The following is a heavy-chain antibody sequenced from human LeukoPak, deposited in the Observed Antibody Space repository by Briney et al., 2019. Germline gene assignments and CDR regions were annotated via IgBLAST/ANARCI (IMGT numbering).Heavy chain of an antibody. CDR1: GGSISTTNW. J-gene: IGHJ4*02. D-gene: IGHD2/OR15-2a*01. CDR2: VHLNGRT. CDR3: AREGGFYRPLDY. Sequence: SGTLSLTCDVSGGSISTTNWWTWVRQPPGGGLEWIGEVHLNGRTHYSPSLESRVTMSVDMSENHISLQLTSVTAADTAVYYCAREGGFYRPLDYSGPGTLVIVSS. V-gene: IGHV4-4*02.